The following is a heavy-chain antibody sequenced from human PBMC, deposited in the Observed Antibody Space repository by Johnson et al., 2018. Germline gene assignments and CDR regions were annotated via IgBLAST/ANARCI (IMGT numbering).Heavy chain of an antibody. V-gene: IGHV3-30*03. Sequence: QVQLVQSGGGVVQXGRSLRLXCAASGFTFSSYGMHWVRQAPGKGLEWVAVISYDGSNKYYADSVKGLFTISKDNSKNTLYLQMNSLRAEDTAVYSWARPAARSSQDDSSGYYEGAFDIWGQGTMVTVSS. CDR1: GFTFSSYG. CDR2: ISYDGSNK. CDR3: ARPAARSSQDDSSGYYEGAFDI. D-gene: IGHD3-22*01. J-gene: IGHJ3*02.